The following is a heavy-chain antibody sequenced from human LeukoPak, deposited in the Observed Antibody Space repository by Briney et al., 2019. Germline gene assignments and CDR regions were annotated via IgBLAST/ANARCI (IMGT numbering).Heavy chain of an antibody. CDR3: AREDAGYYDFWSGYSHSSRFDY. Sequence: ASVKVSCTASGYTFTSYGISWVRQAPGQGLEWMGWISAYNGNTNYAQKLQGRVTMTTDTSTSTAYVELRSLRSDDTAVYYCAREDAGYYDFWSGYSHSSRFDYWGQGTLVTVSS. V-gene: IGHV1-18*01. J-gene: IGHJ4*02. CDR1: GYTFTSYG. CDR2: ISAYNGNT. D-gene: IGHD3-3*01.